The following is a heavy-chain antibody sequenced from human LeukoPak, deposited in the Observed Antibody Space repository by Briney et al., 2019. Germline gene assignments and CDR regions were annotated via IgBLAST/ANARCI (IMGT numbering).Heavy chain of an antibody. J-gene: IGHJ4*02. V-gene: IGHV3-23*01. CDR2: ISVSGGST. Sequence: QPGGSLRLSCAASGFTFSSYAMSWVRQAPGKGLEWVSAISVSGGSTYYADSVKGRFTISRDNSKNTLYLQMNSLRAEDTAVHYCAKDRSVVVVPRPDYWGQGTLVTVSS. D-gene: IGHD3-22*01. CDR1: GFTFSSYA. CDR3: AKDRSVVVVPRPDY.